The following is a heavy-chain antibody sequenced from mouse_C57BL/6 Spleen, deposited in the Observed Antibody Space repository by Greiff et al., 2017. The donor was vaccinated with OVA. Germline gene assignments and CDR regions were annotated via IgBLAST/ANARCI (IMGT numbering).Heavy chain of an antibody. Sequence: VQLVESGAELVRPGASVKLSCKASGYTFTDYYINWVKQRPGQGLEWIARIYPGSGNTYYNEKFKGKATLTAEKSSSTAYMQLSSLTSEDSAVYFCARKGYYGPMDYWGQGTSVTVSS. D-gene: IGHD1-1*01. CDR3: ARKGYYGPMDY. V-gene: IGHV1-76*01. CDR2: IYPGSGNT. CDR1: GYTFTDYY. J-gene: IGHJ4*01.